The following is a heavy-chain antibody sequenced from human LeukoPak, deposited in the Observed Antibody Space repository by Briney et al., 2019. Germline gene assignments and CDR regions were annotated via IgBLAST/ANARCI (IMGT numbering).Heavy chain of an antibody. Sequence: SETLSLTCTVSGGSISSYYWSWIRQPPGKGLEWIGYIYHSGSTNYNPSLKSRVTISVDTSKNQFSLRLSSVTAADTAVYYCASYDYDSSGYYSFDYWGQGTLVTGSS. D-gene: IGHD3-22*01. V-gene: IGHV4-59*08. CDR2: IYHSGST. CDR1: GGSISSYY. CDR3: ASYDYDSSGYYSFDY. J-gene: IGHJ4*02.